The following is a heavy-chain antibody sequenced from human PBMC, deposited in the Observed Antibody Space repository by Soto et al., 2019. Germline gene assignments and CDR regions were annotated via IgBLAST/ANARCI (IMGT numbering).Heavy chain of an antibody. V-gene: IGHV1-46*01. J-gene: IGHJ6*02. D-gene: IGHD4-17*01. CDR1: GYTFTSYY. CDR3: ATYGGNPYYYYYYGMDV. Sequence: ASVKVSCKASGYTFTSYYMHWVRQAPGQGLEWMGVINPSGGSTSYAQKFQGRVTMTRDTSTSTVYMELSSLRSEDTAVYYCATYGGNPYYYYYYGMDVWGQGTTVT. CDR2: INPSGGST.